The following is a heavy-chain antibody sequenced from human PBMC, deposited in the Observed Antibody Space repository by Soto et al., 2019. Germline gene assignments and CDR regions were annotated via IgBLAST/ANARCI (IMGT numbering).Heavy chain of an antibody. CDR1: GGSITNYY. CDR2: IHNSGNT. CDR3: ARLQYTVVTPIDL. V-gene: IGHV4-59*01. Sequence: SETLSLTCTVPGGSITNYYWTWIRQLPGKRLEWIAHIHNSGNTNSNPSLKSRVTISMDTSKNQISLRLTSVTAADTAMYYCARLQYTVVTPIDLWGQRTMLTVSS. D-gene: IGHD2-21*02. J-gene: IGHJ3*01.